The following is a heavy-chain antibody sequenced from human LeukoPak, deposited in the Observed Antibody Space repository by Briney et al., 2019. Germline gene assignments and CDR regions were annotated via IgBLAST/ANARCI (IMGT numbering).Heavy chain of an antibody. J-gene: IGHJ4*02. CDR1: GFTFSSYS. Sequence: QAGGSLRLSCAASGFTFSSYSMNWVRQAPGKGLEWVSYISSSSSTIYYADSVKGRFTISRDNAKNSLYLQMNSLRAEDTAVYYCARGPGLWFGESHPQYYFDYWGQGTLVTVSS. CDR3: ARGPGLWFGESHPQYYFDY. V-gene: IGHV3-48*01. D-gene: IGHD3-10*01. CDR2: ISSSSSTI.